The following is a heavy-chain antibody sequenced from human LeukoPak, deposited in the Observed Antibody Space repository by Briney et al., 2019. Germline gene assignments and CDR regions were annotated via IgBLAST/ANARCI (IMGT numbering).Heavy chain of an antibody. J-gene: IGHJ4*02. Sequence: SETLSLTCTVSGGSSDYFCTWIRQSAGAGLECIGRIHTSGTTYYNPSLRSRVSMSVDTSNNKFSLSLSSVTAADTAVYYCARDPVGHGRYFDYWGQGALVTVSS. CDR1: GGSSDYF. CDR3: ARDPVGHGRYFDY. V-gene: IGHV4-4*07. CDR2: IHTSGTT. D-gene: IGHD4-23*01.